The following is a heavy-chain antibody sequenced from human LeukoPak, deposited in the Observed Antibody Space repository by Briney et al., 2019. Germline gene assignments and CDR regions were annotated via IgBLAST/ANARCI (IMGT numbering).Heavy chain of an antibody. CDR3: ARNPGVSRYLDWLLSGPDSFDY. D-gene: IGHD3-9*01. CDR2: ISAYNGNT. Sequence: ASVKVSCKASGYTFTSYGISWVRQAPGQGLEWMGWISAYNGNTNYAQKLQGRVTMTADTSTSTAYMELRSLRSDDTAVYYCARNPGVSRYLDWLLSGPDSFDYWGQGTLVTVSP. CDR1: GYTFTSYG. V-gene: IGHV1-18*01. J-gene: IGHJ4*02.